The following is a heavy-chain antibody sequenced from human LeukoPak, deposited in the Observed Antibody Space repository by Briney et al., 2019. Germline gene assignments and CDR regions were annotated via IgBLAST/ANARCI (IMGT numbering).Heavy chain of an antibody. J-gene: IGHJ3*02. CDR3: TREWVTGAFDI. D-gene: IGHD5-18*01. CDR2: INPSGGST. V-gene: IGHV1-46*01. CDR1: GYIFTSHY. Sequence: ASVKVFCKASGYIFTSHYLHWLGQAPGQGLEGMGRINPSGGSTRYAQKFQGRVTMTRDTSTTTVYMDLSSLKSEDTAVYYCTREWVTGAFDIWGQGTMVTVSS.